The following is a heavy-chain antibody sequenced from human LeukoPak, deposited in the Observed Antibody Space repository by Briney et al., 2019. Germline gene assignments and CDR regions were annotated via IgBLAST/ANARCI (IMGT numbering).Heavy chain of an antibody. Sequence: SETLSLTCAVYGGSFSGYYWSWIRQPPGKGLEWIGEINHSGSTNYNPSLKSRVTISVDTSKNQFSLKLSSVTAADTAVYYCARGARNPYYYGSGSFFDYWGQGTLVTVSS. J-gene: IGHJ4*02. CDR3: ARGARNPYYYGSGSFFDY. D-gene: IGHD3-10*01. CDR2: INHSGST. V-gene: IGHV4-34*01. CDR1: GGSFSGYY.